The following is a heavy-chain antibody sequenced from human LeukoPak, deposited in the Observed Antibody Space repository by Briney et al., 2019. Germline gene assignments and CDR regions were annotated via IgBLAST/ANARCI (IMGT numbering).Heavy chain of an antibody. Sequence: SETLSLTCTVSGGSISGHHWSWIRQPPGKGLEWIGYIYANNGGTDYNPSLKSRVNILIDTSKNQFSLKLSSVTAADTAVYYCATNLATRSRGDAFDIWGQGTMVTVSS. CDR1: GGSISGHH. CDR3: ATNLATRSRGDAFDI. V-gene: IGHV4-4*08. D-gene: IGHD5-12*01. J-gene: IGHJ3*02. CDR2: IYANNGGT.